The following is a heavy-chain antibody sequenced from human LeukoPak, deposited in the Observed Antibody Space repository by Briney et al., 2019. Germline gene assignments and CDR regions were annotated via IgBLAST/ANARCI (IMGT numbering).Heavy chain of an antibody. D-gene: IGHD2-15*01. Sequence: SETLSLTCAVYGGSFSGYYWSWIRQPPGKGLEWIGEINHSGSTNYNPSLKSRVTISVDTSKNQFSLKLSSVTATDTAVYYCARGYCSGGSCYSGLDYWGQGTLVTVSS. CDR1: GGSFSGYY. V-gene: IGHV4-34*01. J-gene: IGHJ4*02. CDR3: ARGYCSGGSCYSGLDY. CDR2: INHSGST.